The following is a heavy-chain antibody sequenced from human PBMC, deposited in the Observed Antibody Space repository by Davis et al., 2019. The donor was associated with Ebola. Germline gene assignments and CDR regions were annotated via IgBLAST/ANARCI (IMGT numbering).Heavy chain of an antibody. J-gene: IGHJ4*02. D-gene: IGHD2/OR15-2a*01. CDR1: GSSISNNFYN. Sequence: SETLSLTCSVSGSSISNNFYNWGWIRQPPGKGLEWIGEINHNGGTIYNPSLKSRVAISVDTSKNQFLLNMSSVTAADTAVYFCASSGEYIFNPAVHWGQGALVTVSS. CDR2: INHNGGT. V-gene: IGHV4-39*07. CDR3: ASSGEYIFNPAVH.